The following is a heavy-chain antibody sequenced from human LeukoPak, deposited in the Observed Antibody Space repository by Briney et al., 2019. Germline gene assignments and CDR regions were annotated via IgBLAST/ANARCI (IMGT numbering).Heavy chain of an antibody. CDR3: ARFGISGSPNDY. Sequence: GSAEVPCQGFGYNLSSYCIRRGRPAPRERVGGMGWISAYNGNTNYAQKLQGRVTMTTDTSTSTAYMELRSLRSDDTAVYYCARFGISGSPNDYWGQGTLVTVSS. CDR2: ISAYNGNT. J-gene: IGHJ4*02. CDR1: GYNLSSYC. D-gene: IGHD1-26*01. V-gene: IGHV1-18*01.